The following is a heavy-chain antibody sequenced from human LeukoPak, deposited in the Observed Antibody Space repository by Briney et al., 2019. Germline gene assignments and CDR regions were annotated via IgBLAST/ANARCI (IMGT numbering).Heavy chain of an antibody. CDR1: GGSISSYY. V-gene: IGHV4-4*07. Sequence: TSETLTITCNVAGGSISSYYWSWIRQPAGKGLEWIGRINTSGTSNYNPSLKSRVTISVDRSKNQFSLKLSSVTAADTAVYYCARGGGEDYYDSSGYDYWGQGTLVTVSS. D-gene: IGHD3-22*01. CDR3: ARGGGEDYYDSSGYDY. CDR2: INTSGTS. J-gene: IGHJ4*02.